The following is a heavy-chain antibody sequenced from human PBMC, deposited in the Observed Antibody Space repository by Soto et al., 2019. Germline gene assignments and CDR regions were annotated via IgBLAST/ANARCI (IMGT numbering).Heavy chain of an antibody. Sequence: QVQVVQSRAEVKKPGASVRVSCKTSGYTFTDYDINWVRQAAGQGLEYMGWMSPDSGNTGYSQQFQGRLTMTSNTSTSTAYMELSSLTSEDTAVYYCEVTTGYWGQGTMVTVSS. V-gene: IGHV1-8*02. CDR2: MSPDSGNT. CDR1: GYTFTDYD. D-gene: IGHD1-1*01. CDR3: EVTTGY. J-gene: IGHJ4*02.